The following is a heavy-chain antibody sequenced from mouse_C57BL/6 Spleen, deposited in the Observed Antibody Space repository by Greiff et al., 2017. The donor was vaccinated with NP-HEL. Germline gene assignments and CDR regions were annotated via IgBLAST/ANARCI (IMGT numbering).Heavy chain of an antibody. J-gene: IGHJ1*03. Sequence: QVQLQQSGAELMKPGASVKLSCKATGYTFTGYWIEWVKQRPGHGLEWIGEILPGRGSTNYNEKFKGKATFTADTSSNTAYMQLSSLTTEDSAIYYCARFGYGNYWYFDVWGTGTTVTVSS. CDR3: ARFGYGNYWYFDV. V-gene: IGHV1-9*01. D-gene: IGHD2-1*01. CDR2: ILPGRGST. CDR1: GYTFTGYW.